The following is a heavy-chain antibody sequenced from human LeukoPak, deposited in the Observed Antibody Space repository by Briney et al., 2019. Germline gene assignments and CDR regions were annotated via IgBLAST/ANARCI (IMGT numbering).Heavy chain of an antibody. V-gene: IGHV4-34*01. CDR1: GGSFSGYY. CDR3: ARHLRTYYYGSGSPFDY. J-gene: IGHJ4*02. CDR2: INHSGST. Sequence: SETLSLTCAVYGGSFSGYYWSWIRQPPGKGLEWIGEINHSGSTNYNPSLKSRVTISVDTSKNQFSLKLSSVTAADTAVYYCARHLRTYYYGSGSPFDYWGQGTLVTVSS. D-gene: IGHD3-10*01.